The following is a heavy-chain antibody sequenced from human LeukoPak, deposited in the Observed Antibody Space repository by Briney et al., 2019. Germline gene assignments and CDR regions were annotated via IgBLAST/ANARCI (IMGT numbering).Heavy chain of an antibody. CDR1: GGSFSGYY. CDR3: ARGSLCSGGSCYLTTVENYFDY. CDR2: INHSGST. J-gene: IGHJ4*02. Sequence: PSETLSLTCAVYGGSFSGYYWSWIRQPPGKGLEWIGEINHSGSTNYNPSLKSRVSISVDTSKNQFSLKMSSVTAADTAVYYCARGSLCSGGSCYLTTVENYFDYWGQGTLVTVSS. V-gene: IGHV4-34*01. D-gene: IGHD2-15*01.